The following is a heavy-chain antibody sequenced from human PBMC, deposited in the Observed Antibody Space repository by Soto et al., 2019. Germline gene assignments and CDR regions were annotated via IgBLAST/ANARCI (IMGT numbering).Heavy chain of an antibody. CDR1: GFTFSSYD. CDR3: ARAISYYDYVWGITPGAFDI. CDR2: IGTAGDT. V-gene: IGHV3-13*01. D-gene: IGHD3-16*01. J-gene: IGHJ3*02. Sequence: RGSLRLSCAASGFTFSSYDMHWVRQATGKGLEWVSAIGTAGDTYYPGSVKGRFTISRENAKNSLYLQMNSLRAGDTAVYYCARAISYYDYVWGITPGAFDIWGQGTMVTV.